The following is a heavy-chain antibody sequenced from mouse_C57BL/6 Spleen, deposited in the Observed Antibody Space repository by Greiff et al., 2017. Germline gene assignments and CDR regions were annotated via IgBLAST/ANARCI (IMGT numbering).Heavy chain of an antibody. J-gene: IGHJ3*01. CDR2: INPGSGGT. CDR1: GYAFTNYL. D-gene: IGHD2-1*01. V-gene: IGHV1-54*01. Sequence: VQLQQSGAELVRPGTSVKVSCKASGYAFTNYLIEWVKQRPGQGLEWIGVINPGSGGTNYNEKFKGKATLTADKSSSTAYMQLTSLTSEDSAVCFCASSCYGIYFACWGQGALVTVSA. CDR3: ASSCYGIYFAC.